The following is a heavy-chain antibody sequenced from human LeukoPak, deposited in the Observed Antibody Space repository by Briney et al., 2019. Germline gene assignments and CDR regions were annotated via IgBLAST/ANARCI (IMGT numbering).Heavy chain of an antibody. D-gene: IGHD1-26*01. Sequence: ASETLSLTCAVYGGSFSGYYWSWIRQPPGKGLEWIGEINHSGSTNYNPSLKSRVTISVDTSKNQFSLKLSSVTAADTAVYYCARVAVGATRSGYYYYYMDVWGKGTTVTVSS. CDR3: ARVAVGATRSGYYYYYMDV. J-gene: IGHJ6*03. V-gene: IGHV4-34*01. CDR2: INHSGST. CDR1: GGSFSGYY.